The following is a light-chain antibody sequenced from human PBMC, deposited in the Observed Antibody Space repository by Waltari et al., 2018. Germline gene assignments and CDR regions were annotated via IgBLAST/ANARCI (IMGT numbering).Light chain of an antibody. Sequence: QSALTQTATVSGSPGQSITISCTGSSSDVGKYNLVSWYRQHPGEAPKLIIYDVNKRPLGVSNRFSGSKSGNTASLTSSGLQAADEADYYCCSYAGSSVSVFGGGTKVTV. J-gene: IGLJ3*02. CDR1: SSDVGKYNL. V-gene: IGLV2-23*02. CDR3: CSYAGSSVSV. CDR2: DVN.